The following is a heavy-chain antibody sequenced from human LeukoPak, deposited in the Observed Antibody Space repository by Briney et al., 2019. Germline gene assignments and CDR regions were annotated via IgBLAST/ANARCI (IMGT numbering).Heavy chain of an antibody. CDR2: INPNSGGT. V-gene: IGHV1-2*02. CDR3: ARANALYCSSTSCLFDY. CDR1: GYTFTGYY. Sequence: ASVKVSCKASGYTFTGYYTHWVRQAPGQGLEWMAWINPNSGGTYYAQNFHDRITMTRDTSISTAYMELSRLRSDDTAIYYCARANALYCSSTSCLFDYWGQGTLVTVSS. J-gene: IGHJ4*02. D-gene: IGHD2-2*01.